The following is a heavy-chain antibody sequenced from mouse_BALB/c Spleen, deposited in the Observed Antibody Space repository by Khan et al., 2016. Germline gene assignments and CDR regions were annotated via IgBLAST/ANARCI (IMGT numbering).Heavy chain of an antibody. D-gene: IGHD1-1*01. CDR3: ASWHYYGSSP. J-gene: IGHJ2*01. CDR1: GYSISSGYS. Sequence: EVQLQEPGPDLVKPSQSLSLTCTVTGYSISSGYSWHWIRQFPGNKLEWMGYIHYNGSTKYNPSLKSRISITRDTSKNQFFLQLNSVTTEDTATDYCASWHYYGSSPWGQGTTLTVSS. CDR2: IHYNGST. V-gene: IGHV3-1*02.